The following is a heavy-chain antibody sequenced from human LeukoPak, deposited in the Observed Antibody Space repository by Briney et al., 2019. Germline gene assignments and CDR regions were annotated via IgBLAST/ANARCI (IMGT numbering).Heavy chain of an antibody. Sequence: PSETLSLTCAVYGGSFSGYYWSWIRQPPGKGLEWIGEINHSGSTNYSPSLKSRVTISVDTSKNKFSLKLSSVTAADTAVYYWARGKGRARGRYYYDSSGYYYFDCRGQGTQVTVCS. J-gene: IGHJ4*02. D-gene: IGHD3-22*01. CDR1: GGSFSGYY. CDR3: ARGKGRARGRYYYDSSGYYYFDC. V-gene: IGHV4-34*01. CDR2: INHSGST.